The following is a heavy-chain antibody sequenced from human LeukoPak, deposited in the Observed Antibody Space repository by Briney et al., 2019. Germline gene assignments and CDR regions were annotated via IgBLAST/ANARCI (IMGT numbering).Heavy chain of an antibody. CDR1: RDSISSRSEY. CDR2: VYSSGST. J-gene: IGHJ2*01. CDR3: ARNGAPTAILGWYFDL. Sequence: LCLTCTGWRDSISSRSEYWGWIRQPPEKGLEWIGSVYSSGSTNYNPSLRSRVTMSLDTSNNQFSLKFHSVTAADTAVYYCARNGAPTAILGWYFDLWGRGTLVTVSS. D-gene: IGHD2-2*02. V-gene: IGHV4-39*07.